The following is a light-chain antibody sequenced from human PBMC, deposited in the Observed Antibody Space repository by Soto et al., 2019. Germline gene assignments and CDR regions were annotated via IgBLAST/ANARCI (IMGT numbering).Light chain of an antibody. CDR2: GAY. V-gene: IGKV3-20*01. CDR3: QQYGNEPSWT. CDR1: QSVSSSY. J-gene: IGKJ1*01. Sequence: EIVLTQSPGTLSVSPGERVTLSCRTSQSVSSSYLAWYQQKPGQAPRLLIHGAYSRAAGVPDRFSGIGSGIDFTLTISRLEPEDFAIYYYQQYGNEPSWTFGQGTRLDVK.